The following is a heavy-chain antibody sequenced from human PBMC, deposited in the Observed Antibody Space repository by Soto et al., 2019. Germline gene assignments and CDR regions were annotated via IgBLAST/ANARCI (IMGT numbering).Heavy chain of an antibody. CDR1: GFTFSSYG. CDR3: TFGRNTGAYFDY. CDR2: ISYDGSNK. D-gene: IGHD3-10*01. J-gene: IGHJ4*02. V-gene: IGHV3-30*03. Sequence: XGSLILSCSASGFTFSSYGMHWVRQAPGKGLEWVAVISYDGSNKYYADSAKGRFTISRDNSKNTLYLQMNSLRAEDTAVYYCTFGRNTGAYFDYSGQG.